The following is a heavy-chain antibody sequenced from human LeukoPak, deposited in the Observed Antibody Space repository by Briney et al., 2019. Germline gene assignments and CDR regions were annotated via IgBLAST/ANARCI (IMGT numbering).Heavy chain of an antibody. Sequence: SETLSLTCTVSGGSISSSSYYWGWIRQPPGKGLEWIGSIHYSGSTYYNPSLKSRVTISVDTSKNQFSLKLGSVTAADTAVYYCARYGSGSYTYYFDYWGQGTLVTVSS. CDR1: GGSISSSSYY. J-gene: IGHJ4*02. V-gene: IGHV4-39*01. CDR3: ARYGSGSYTYYFDY. D-gene: IGHD3-10*01. CDR2: IHYSGST.